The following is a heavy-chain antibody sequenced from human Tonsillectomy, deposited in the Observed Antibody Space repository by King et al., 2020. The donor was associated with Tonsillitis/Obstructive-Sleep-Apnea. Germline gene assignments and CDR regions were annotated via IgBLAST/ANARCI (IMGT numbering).Heavy chain of an antibody. Sequence: VQLVESGGGLIQPGGSLRLSCAASGFTVSSNYISWVRQAPGKGLEWVSVIYSGGSTYYADSVKGRFTISRDNSKNTLYLQMNSLRAEDTAVYYCARASIAAAGYYFDYWGQGTLVTVSS. D-gene: IGHD6-13*01. CDR3: ARASIAAAGYYFDY. CDR1: GFTVSSNY. V-gene: IGHV3-53*01. CDR2: IYSGGST. J-gene: IGHJ4*02.